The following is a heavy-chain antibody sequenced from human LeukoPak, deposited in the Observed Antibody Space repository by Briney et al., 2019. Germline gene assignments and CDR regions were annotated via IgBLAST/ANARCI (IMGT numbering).Heavy chain of an antibody. Sequence: SQTLSLTCTVSGDSISSGTYSWGWIRQPAGRPLEWIGRIYTSGTINYNPSLKSRVTISVDASKNQLSLKLSSATAADTAVYYCARDLKHIVATDVWGKGTTVTVSS. V-gene: IGHV4-61*02. D-gene: IGHD2-21*01. CDR2: IYTSGTI. CDR1: GDSISSGTYS. CDR3: ARDLKHIVATDV. J-gene: IGHJ6*04.